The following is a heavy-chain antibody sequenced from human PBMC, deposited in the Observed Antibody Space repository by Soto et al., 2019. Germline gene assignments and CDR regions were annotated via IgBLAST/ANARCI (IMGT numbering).Heavy chain of an antibody. Sequence: EVQLVQSGAEVKKPGESLKISCKGAGYSFTSYWIGWVRQMPGKGLEWMGIIYPGDSDTRYSPSFQGQVTISADKSISTAYLQWSSLKSSDTAMYYCARPREAGKNYYGVDVWGQGTTVTVSS. J-gene: IGHJ6*02. CDR3: ARPREAGKNYYGVDV. CDR1: GYSFTSYW. CDR2: IYPGDSDT. V-gene: IGHV5-51*01. D-gene: IGHD6-19*01.